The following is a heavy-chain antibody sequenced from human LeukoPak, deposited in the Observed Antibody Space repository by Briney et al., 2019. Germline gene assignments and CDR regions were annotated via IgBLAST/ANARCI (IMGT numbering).Heavy chain of an antibody. CDR1: GYTFTSYY. Sequence: ASVKVSCKASGYTFTSYYMHWVRQAPGQGLEWMGIINPSGGSTSYAQKFQGRVTMTRDMPTSTVYMELSSLRSEDTAVYYCARARYNWNEGLSWFDPWGQGTLVTVSS. CDR2: INPSGGST. J-gene: IGHJ5*02. D-gene: IGHD1-20*01. V-gene: IGHV1-46*01. CDR3: ARARYNWNEGLSWFDP.